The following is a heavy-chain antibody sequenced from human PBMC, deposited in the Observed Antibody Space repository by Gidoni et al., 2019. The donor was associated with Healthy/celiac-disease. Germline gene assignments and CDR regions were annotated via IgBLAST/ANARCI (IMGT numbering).Heavy chain of an antibody. CDR2: INHSGST. V-gene: IGHV4-34*01. D-gene: IGHD3-9*01. CDR1: GGSFSGYY. CDR3: ARGPGGLTGYYQKRYYYYGMDV. J-gene: IGHJ6*02. Sequence: QVQLQQWGAGLLKPSETLSLTCAVYGGSFSGYYWSWIRQHPGKGLVWIGEINHSGSTNYTPSLKSRVTISVDTSKNQFSLKLSSVTAADTAVYYCARGPGGLTGYYQKRYYYYGMDVWGQGTTVTVSS.